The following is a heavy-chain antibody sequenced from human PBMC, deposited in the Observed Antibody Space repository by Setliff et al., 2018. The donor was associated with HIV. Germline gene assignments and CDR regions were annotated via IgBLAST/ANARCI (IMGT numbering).Heavy chain of an antibody. CDR1: GFTFSTHS. Sequence: GGSLRLSCAASGFTFSTHSMSWVRQAPGKGLEWVASMKPDGSEDEYVDSVKGRFTISRDNSKNTLYLQMNSLRAEDTAVYYCARGGRCCGGPYYYYYMDVWGKGTTVTVSS. CDR3: ARGGRCCGGPYYYYYMDV. J-gene: IGHJ6*03. V-gene: IGHV3-7*01. CDR2: MKPDGSED.